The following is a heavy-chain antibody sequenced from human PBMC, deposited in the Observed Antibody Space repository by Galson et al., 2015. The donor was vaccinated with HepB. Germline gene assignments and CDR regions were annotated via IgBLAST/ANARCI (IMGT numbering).Heavy chain of an antibody. V-gene: IGHV3-23*01. CDR3: ATDLWDGNSSGLDY. D-gene: IGHD3-22*01. CDR2: IRNSDGST. CDR1: GVTFSSYA. J-gene: IGHJ4*02. Sequence: SLRLSCAASGVTFSSYAMSWVRQAPGKGLEWVSSIRNSDGSTYYADSVKGRFTISRDNSKNTMYLQMNSLRAEDSAVYYCATDLWDGNSSGLDYWGQGTLVTVSS.